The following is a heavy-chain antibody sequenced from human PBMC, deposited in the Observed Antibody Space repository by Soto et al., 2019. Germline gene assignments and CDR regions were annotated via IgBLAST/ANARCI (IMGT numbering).Heavy chain of an antibody. Sequence: ASVKVSCKASGYTFTGYYVHWVRQAPGQGLEWMGWINPNSGGTNFAQKFQGWVTMTRDTSISTAYLELSGLTSDDTAVYYCARYYFDTGGYSNWFDPWGQGTLVTVSS. J-gene: IGHJ5*02. V-gene: IGHV1-2*04. CDR3: ARYYFDTGGYSNWFDP. CDR1: GYTFTGYY. CDR2: INPNSGGT. D-gene: IGHD3-22*01.